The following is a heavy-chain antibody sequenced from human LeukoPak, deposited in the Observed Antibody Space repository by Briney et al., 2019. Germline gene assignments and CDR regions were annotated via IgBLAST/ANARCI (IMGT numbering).Heavy chain of an antibody. V-gene: IGHV1-46*01. CDR2: INPSGGST. CDR1: GDTFTSYY. Sequence: ASVKVSCKASGDTFTSYYMHWVRQAPGQGLEWMGIINPSGGSTSYAQKFQGRVTMTRDTSTSTVYMKLSSLRSEDTAVYYCARDPKVAAAGTRYFDLWGRGTLVTVSS. CDR3: ARDPKVAAAGTRYFDL. J-gene: IGHJ2*01. D-gene: IGHD6-13*01.